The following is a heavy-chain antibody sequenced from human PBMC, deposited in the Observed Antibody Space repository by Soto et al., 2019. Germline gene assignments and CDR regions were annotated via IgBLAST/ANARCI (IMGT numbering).Heavy chain of an antibody. V-gene: IGHV1-69*01. Sequence: QVQLVQSGAEVKKPGSSVKVSCKASGGTFSSYAISWVRQAPGQGLEWMGGIIPIFGTANYAQKFQGRVTITADESTSTAYMELSSLRSDDTAVYYCARRPEGSGYYDWFDPWGQGTLVTVSS. CDR1: GGTFSSYA. CDR2: IIPIFGTA. CDR3: ARRPEGSGYYDWFDP. D-gene: IGHD3-22*01. J-gene: IGHJ5*02.